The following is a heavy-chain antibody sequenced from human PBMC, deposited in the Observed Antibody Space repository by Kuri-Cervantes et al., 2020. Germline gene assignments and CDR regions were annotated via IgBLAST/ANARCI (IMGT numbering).Heavy chain of an antibody. CDR1: GFTFSSYG. CDR2: IWYDGSNK. Sequence: GESLKISCAASGFTFSSYGMHWVRQAPGKGLAWVAVIWYDGSNKYYADAVKGRFTISRDNSKNTLYLQMNSLRAEDTAVYYCAGDYYGMDVWCQGTTVTVSS. J-gene: IGHJ6*02. V-gene: IGHV3-33*08. CDR3: AGDYYGMDV.